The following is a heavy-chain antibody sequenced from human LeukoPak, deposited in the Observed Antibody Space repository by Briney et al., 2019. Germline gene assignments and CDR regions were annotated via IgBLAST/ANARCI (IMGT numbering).Heavy chain of an antibody. CDR1: CGSFSGYY. Sequence: SETLSLTCAVYCGSFSGYYWSWIRQPPGKGLEWIGEINHSGSINYNPSLKCRVTISVDTSKNQFSLKLSSVTAADTAVYYCAREGSSAPGPFYYYDSSGYPDWWGQGTLVTVSS. V-gene: IGHV4-34*01. J-gene: IGHJ4*02. CDR2: INHSGSI. D-gene: IGHD3-22*01. CDR3: AREGSSAPGPFYYYDSSGYPDW.